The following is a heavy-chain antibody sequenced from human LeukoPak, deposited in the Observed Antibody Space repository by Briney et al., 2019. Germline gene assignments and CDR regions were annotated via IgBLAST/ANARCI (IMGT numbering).Heavy chain of an antibody. Sequence: GGSLRLSCTASGFTFGDYAMSWVRQAPGKGMEWVSFIRSKAYGGTTEYAASVKGRFTISRDDSKSIAYLQMNSLKTEDTAVYYCTRVSLVAASVFFDYWGQGTLVTVSS. V-gene: IGHV3-49*04. CDR3: TRVSLVAASVFFDY. D-gene: IGHD2-15*01. CDR1: GFTFGDYA. CDR2: IRSKAYGGTT. J-gene: IGHJ4*02.